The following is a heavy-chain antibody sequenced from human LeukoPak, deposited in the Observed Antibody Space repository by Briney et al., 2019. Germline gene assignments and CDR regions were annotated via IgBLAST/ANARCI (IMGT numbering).Heavy chain of an antibody. V-gene: IGHV3-30*04. J-gene: IGHJ4*02. CDR3: ARDGYYYDSSLDS. Sequence: PGRSLRLSCAASEFTFSNYAIHWVRQAPGKGLEWVTIISDDGSGKYYADSVKGRFTISRDNSKNTVYLQMNSLRDDDTAVYYCARDGYYYDSSLDSWGQGTLVTVSS. CDR1: EFTFSNYA. CDR2: ISDDGSGK. D-gene: IGHD3-22*01.